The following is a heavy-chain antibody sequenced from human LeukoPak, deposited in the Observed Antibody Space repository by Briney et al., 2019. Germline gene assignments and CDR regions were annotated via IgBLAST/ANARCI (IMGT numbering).Heavy chain of an antibody. J-gene: IGHJ4*02. CDR1: GFTFSSYA. V-gene: IGHV3-23*01. D-gene: IGHD1-26*01. CDR3: AKRRELSTFNDY. CDR2: ISGSGGST. Sequence: GGSLRLSCAASGFTFSSYAMSWVRQAPGKGLEWLSAISGSGGSTYYADSVKGRFTISRDNSKNTLYLQMNSLRAEDTAVYYCAKRRELSTFNDYWGQGTLVTVSS.